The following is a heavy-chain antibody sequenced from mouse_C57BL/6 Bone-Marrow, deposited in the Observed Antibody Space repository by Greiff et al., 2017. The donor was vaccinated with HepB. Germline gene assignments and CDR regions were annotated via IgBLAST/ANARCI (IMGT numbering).Heavy chain of an antibody. CDR1: GFTFSDYG. V-gene: IGHV5-17*01. Sequence: DVKLVESGGGLVKPGGSLKLSCAASGFTFSDYGMHWVRQAPGKGLEWVAYISSGSSTIYYADTVKGRFTISRDNAKNTLFLQMTSLRSEDTAMYYCARPDGYPAWFAYWGQGTLVTVSA. CDR3: ARPDGYPAWFAY. J-gene: IGHJ3*01. CDR2: ISSGSSTI. D-gene: IGHD2-3*01.